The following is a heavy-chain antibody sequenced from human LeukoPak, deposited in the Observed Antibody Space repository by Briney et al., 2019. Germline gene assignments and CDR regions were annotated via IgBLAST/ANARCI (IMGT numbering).Heavy chain of an antibody. CDR1: GGSISSGGYS. V-gene: IGHV4-30-2*06. J-gene: IGHJ3*02. CDR2: IYHSGST. Sequence: SQTLSLTCAVSGGSISSGGYSWSWIRQSPGKGLEWIGYIYHSGSTYYNPSLKSRVTISVDRSKNQFSLKLSSVTAADTAVYYCARGYDAFDIWGQGTMVTVSS. CDR3: ARGYDAFDI.